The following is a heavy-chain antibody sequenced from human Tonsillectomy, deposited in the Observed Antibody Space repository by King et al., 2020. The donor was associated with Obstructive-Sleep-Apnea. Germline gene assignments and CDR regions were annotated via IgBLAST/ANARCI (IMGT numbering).Heavy chain of an antibody. J-gene: IGHJ4*02. CDR2: ISGSGGST. Sequence: QLVQSGGGLVQPGGSLRLSCAASGFTFSSFAMAWVRQVPGKGMEWVSSISGSGGSTYYADSVKGRFTISRDSSKNTLFLQMNSLRGEDTAIYYCAKHIPGIVVYITFDYWGQGTAATVSS. CDR1: GFTFSSFA. V-gene: IGHV3-23*04. D-gene: IGHD3-22*01. CDR3: AKHIPGIVVYITFDY.